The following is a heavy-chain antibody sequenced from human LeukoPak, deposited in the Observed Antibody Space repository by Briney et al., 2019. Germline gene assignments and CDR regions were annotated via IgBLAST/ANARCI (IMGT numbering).Heavy chain of an antibody. CDR1: GFTFSSYG. CDR2: IWYDGSNK. Sequence: GGSLRLSCAASGFTFSSYGMHWVRQAPGKGLEWVAVIWYDGSNKYYADSVKGRFTISRDNSKNTLYLQMNSLRAEDTAVYYCAKEVRAAAGIYYFDYWGQGTLVTVSS. CDR3: AKEVRAAAGIYYFDY. D-gene: IGHD6-13*01. V-gene: IGHV3-33*06. J-gene: IGHJ4*02.